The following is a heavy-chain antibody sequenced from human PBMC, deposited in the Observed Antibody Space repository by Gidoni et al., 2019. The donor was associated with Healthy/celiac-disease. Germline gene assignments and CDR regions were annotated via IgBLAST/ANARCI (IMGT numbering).Heavy chain of an antibody. CDR1: GYSFTNYW. Sequence: GYSFTNYWIGWVRQMPGRGLEWMGIISPGDSDTRYSPSFQGKVTISADKSISTAYLQWSSLKASDTAMYYCARHGGDGYTYFYYWGQGTRVTVSS. CDR2: ISPGDSDT. V-gene: IGHV5-51*01. J-gene: IGHJ4*02. CDR3: ARHGGDGYTYFYY. D-gene: IGHD3-16*01.